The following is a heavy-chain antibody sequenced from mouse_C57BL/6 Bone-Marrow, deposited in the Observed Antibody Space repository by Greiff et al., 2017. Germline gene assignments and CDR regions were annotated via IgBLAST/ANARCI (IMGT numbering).Heavy chain of an antibody. CDR2: IYPSDSET. J-gene: IGHJ2*01. Sequence: QVQLQQPGAELVRPGSSVKLSCKASGYTFTSYWMHWVKQRPIQGLEWIGNIYPSDSETHYNQKFKDKATLTVDKSSSTAYMQLSSLTSEDSASYCCSSLCVDYWGQGTTVTVSS. CDR1: GYTFTSYW. V-gene: IGHV1-52*01. CDR3: SSLCVDY.